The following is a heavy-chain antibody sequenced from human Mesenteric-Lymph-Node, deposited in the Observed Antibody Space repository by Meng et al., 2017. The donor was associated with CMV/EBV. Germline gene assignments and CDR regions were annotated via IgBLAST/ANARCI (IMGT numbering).Heavy chain of an antibody. CDR3: ARAPTFHYGMDV. Sequence: GSLRLSCTVSGGSVSSGSYYWGWIRQPPGKGLEWIGYLYYTGSTNSNPSLKSRVTISVDTSKNQFSLKLSSVTAADTAVYYCARAPTFHYGMDVWGQGTTVTVSS. V-gene: IGHV4-61*01. D-gene: IGHD2-21*01. CDR1: GGSVSSGSYY. J-gene: IGHJ6*02. CDR2: LYYTGST.